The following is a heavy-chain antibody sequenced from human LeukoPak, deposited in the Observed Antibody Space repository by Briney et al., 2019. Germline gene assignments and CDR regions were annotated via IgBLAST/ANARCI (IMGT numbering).Heavy chain of an antibody. D-gene: IGHD3-3*01. Sequence: ASVKVSCKASGYTFTSYGISWVRQAPGQGLEWMGWTSAYNGNTNYAQKLQGRVTMTTDTSTSTAYMELRSLRSDDTAVYYCARDSPIPMRFLEALPSMDVWGQGTTVTVSS. CDR1: GYTFTSYG. J-gene: IGHJ6*02. CDR3: ARDSPIPMRFLEALPSMDV. CDR2: TSAYNGNT. V-gene: IGHV1-18*01.